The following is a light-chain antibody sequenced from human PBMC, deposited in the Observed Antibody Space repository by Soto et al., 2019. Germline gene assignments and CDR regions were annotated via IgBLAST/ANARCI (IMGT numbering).Light chain of an antibody. CDR1: SSDVGGYNY. Sequence: QSALTQPASVSGSPGQSITISCTGTSSDVGGYNYVSWYQQHPGKAPKLMIYEVSNRPSGVSNRFSGSKSGNTASLTISGLQADDEADDYCSSYTGSSTLYVFGTGTKLTVL. J-gene: IGLJ1*01. V-gene: IGLV2-14*01. CDR2: EVS. CDR3: SSYTGSSTLYV.